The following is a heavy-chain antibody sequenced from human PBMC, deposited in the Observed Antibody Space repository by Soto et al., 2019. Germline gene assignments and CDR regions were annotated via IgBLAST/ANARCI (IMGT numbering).Heavy chain of an antibody. CDR3: ARVLRYFGWLFGRNWFDP. CDR2: INHSGST. CDR1: GGSFSGYY. Sequence: QVQLQQWGAGLLKPSETLSLTCAVYGGSFSGYYWSWIRQPPGKGLEWIGEINHSGSTNYNPSLKSRVTISVDTSKHQFSLKLSSVTAADTAVYYCARVLRYFGWLFGRNWFDPWGQGTLVTVSS. D-gene: IGHD3-9*01. V-gene: IGHV4-34*01. J-gene: IGHJ5*02.